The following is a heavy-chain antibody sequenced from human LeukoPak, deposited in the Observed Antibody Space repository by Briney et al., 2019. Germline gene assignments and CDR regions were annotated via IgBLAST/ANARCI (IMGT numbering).Heavy chain of an antibody. CDR3: ARDRGYSYGKRSGYNWFDP. J-gene: IGHJ5*02. CDR1: GGTFSSYA. CDR2: INPSGGST. Sequence: ASVKVSCKASGGTFSSYAISCVRQAPGQGLEWMGLINPSGGSTSYAQKFQGRVTMTRNTSTRTVYMELSSLRTEDTAVYYCARDRGYSYGKRSGYNWFDPWGQGTLVTVSS. D-gene: IGHD5-18*01. V-gene: IGHV1-46*01.